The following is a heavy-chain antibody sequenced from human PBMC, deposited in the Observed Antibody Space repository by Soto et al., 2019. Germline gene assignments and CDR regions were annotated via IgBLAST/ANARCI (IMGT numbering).Heavy chain of an antibody. CDR1: GGSISSGGYY. Sequence: LSLTCTVSGGSISSGGYYWSWIRQHPGKGLEWIGYIYYSGSTYYNPSLKSRVTISVDTSKNQFSLKLSSVTAADTAVYYCARVTCWLFTMGQRFYPCGQGTLVPVSS. V-gene: IGHV4-31*02. D-gene: IGHD3-10*01. CDR3: ARVTCWLFTMGQRFYP. J-gene: IGHJ5*02. CDR2: IYYSGST.